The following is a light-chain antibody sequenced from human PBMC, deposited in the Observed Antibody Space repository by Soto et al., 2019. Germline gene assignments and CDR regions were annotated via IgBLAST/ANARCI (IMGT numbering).Light chain of an antibody. V-gene: IGKV1-33*01. Sequence: DIKMTQSPSSLSAAVGDRVTISCQASQAISNSLNWYQQKSGKAPELLTYNAVNLDTGVPSRFRGSGSRTHFTFTISSLQPEDTATSYCQHYDNLPPTFGPGTRVDIK. CDR3: QHYDNLPPT. J-gene: IGKJ3*01. CDR2: NAV. CDR1: QAISNS.